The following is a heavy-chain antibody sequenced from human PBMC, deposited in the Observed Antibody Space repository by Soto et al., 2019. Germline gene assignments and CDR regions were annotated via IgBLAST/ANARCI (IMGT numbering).Heavy chain of an antibody. J-gene: IGHJ6*02. D-gene: IGHD4-17*01. CDR1: GGSVSGGSYY. CDR2: IYFSGST. CDR3: TREVDFGEEDV. V-gene: IGHV4-61*03. Sequence: QVQLQESGPGRVKPSETLSLTCTVSGGSVSGGSYYWNWIRQPPGKGLEWIGYIYFSGSTNYNPSLRSPVPTSKDTSQSHFSLRLSAVTAAQTAVYFCTREVDFGEEDVWGQGTTVTVSS.